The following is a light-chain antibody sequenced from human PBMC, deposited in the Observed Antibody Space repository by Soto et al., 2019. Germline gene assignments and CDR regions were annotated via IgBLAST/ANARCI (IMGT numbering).Light chain of an antibody. J-gene: IGKJ1*01. CDR2: GAS. CDR1: QSISSE. V-gene: IGKV3-15*01. CDR3: QQYVSPPAM. Sequence: EIVMTQSPATLSVSPGERATLSCRASQSISSELAWYQQKPGQPPRLLIYGASTRATGVPARFTGSGSGSDFTLTISGLQSEDFAVYYCQQYVSPPAMFGQGTKVE.